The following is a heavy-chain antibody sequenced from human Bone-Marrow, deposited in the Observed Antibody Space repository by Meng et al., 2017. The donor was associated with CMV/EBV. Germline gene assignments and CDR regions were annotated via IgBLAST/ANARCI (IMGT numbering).Heavy chain of an antibody. CDR1: GGTFSSYA. J-gene: IGHJ3*02. V-gene: IGHV1-69*05. Sequence: SVKVSCKASGGTFSSYAISWVRQAPGQGLEWMGGIIPIFGTANYAQKFQGRVTITTDESTSTAYMELSSLRSEDTAVYYCARTGESGSYYDAFDIWGQGTMVTVSS. CDR3: ARTGESGSYYDAFDI. D-gene: IGHD1-26*01. CDR2: IIPIFGTA.